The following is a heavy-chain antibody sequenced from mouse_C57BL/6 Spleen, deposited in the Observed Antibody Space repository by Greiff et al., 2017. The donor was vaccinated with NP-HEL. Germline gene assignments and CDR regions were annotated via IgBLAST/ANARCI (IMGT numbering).Heavy chain of an antibody. CDR1: GYAFSSSW. Sequence: QVQLQQSGPELVKPGASVKISCKASGYAFSSSWMNWVKQRPGKGLEWIGRIYPGDGDTNYNGKFKGKATLTADKSSSTAYMQLSSLTSEDSAVYFCARGEKDAMDYWGQGTSVTVSS. CDR2: IYPGDGDT. V-gene: IGHV1-82*01. CDR3: ARGEKDAMDY. J-gene: IGHJ4*01.